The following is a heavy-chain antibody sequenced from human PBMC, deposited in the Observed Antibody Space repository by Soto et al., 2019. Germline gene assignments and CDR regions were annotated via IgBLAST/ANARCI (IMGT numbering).Heavy chain of an antibody. CDR2: INSDGSST. V-gene: IGHV3-74*01. Sequence: GGSLRLSCAASGFTFSSYWMHRVRQAPGKGLVWVSRINSDGSSTSYADSVKGRFTISRDNAKNTLYLQMNSLRAEDTAVYYCARDQDIVATTYYYYYGMDVWGQGTTVTVSS. J-gene: IGHJ6*02. CDR1: GFTFSSYW. D-gene: IGHD5-12*01. CDR3: ARDQDIVATTYYYYYGMDV.